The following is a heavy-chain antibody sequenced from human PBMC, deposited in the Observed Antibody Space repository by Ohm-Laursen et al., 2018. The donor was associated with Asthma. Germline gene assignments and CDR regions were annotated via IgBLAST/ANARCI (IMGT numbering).Heavy chain of an antibody. Sequence: SLRLSCTASGFTFSSYGMHWVRQAPGKGLEWVAVISYDGSNKYYADSVKGRFTISRDNSKNTLYLQMNSLRDEDTALYYCAKALVGAPLYYHHYGMDVWGQGTTVTVSS. CDR2: ISYDGSNK. J-gene: IGHJ6*02. CDR3: AKALVGAPLYYHHYGMDV. D-gene: IGHD1-26*01. V-gene: IGHV3-30*18. CDR1: GFTFSSYG.